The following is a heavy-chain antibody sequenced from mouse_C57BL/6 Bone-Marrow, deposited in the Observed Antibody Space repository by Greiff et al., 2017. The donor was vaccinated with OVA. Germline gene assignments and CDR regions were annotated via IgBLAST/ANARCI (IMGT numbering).Heavy chain of an antibody. Sequence: VQLQQSGAELVRPGASVKLSCTASGFNIKADYMHWVKQRPEQGLEWIGWIDPENGDTEYASKFQGKATLTADTSSHTAYLQLSRLTSEDTAVYSVTSYGNLDYWGQGTTLTVSS. CDR2: IDPENGDT. CDR3: TSYGNLDY. CDR1: GFNIKADY. D-gene: IGHD2-1*01. J-gene: IGHJ2*01. V-gene: IGHV14-4*01.